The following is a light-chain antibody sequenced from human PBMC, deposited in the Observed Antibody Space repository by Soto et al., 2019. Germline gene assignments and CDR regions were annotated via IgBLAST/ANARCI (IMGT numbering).Light chain of an antibody. CDR3: QQYGSSPLT. V-gene: IGKV3-20*01. J-gene: IGKJ5*01. CDR1: QSVSSNY. CDR2: GAS. Sequence: ESVLTQSPGTLSLSPGERATLSCRATQSVSSNYLAWYQQKPGQAPRLLIYGASTRATGILDRFSGSGSGTDFTLTISRLEPEDFAVYYCQQYGSSPLTFGQGTRLEIK.